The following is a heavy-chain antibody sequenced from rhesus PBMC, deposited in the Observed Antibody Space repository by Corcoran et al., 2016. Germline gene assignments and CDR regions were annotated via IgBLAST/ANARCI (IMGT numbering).Heavy chain of an antibody. V-gene: IGHV4S12*01. CDR3: ASAVWSDYSNFDY. Sequence: QVQLQESGPGVVKPAETLSLTCAVSGGTIASGYCYWSWIRQPPGKVLAWIGGIYIHSESTNSTPSIKSRFTISKDTSKTQFSLNLNSVPATDTAVYYCASAVWSDYSNFDYWGQGVLVTVSS. CDR2: IYIHSEST. CDR1: GGTIASGYCY. D-gene: IGHD3-22*01. J-gene: IGHJ4*01.